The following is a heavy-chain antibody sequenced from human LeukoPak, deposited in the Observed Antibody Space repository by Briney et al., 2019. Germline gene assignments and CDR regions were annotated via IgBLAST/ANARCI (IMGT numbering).Heavy chain of an antibody. D-gene: IGHD3-10*01. CDR2: ITDSGYST. CDR1: GFTFSSYA. J-gene: IGHJ5*02. V-gene: IGHV3-23*01. Sequence: GGSLRLSCAASGFTFSSYAMTWVRQAPGRGLEWVSDITDSGYSTNYADSVKGRFTISRDNSRNTLYLQMHSLRVEDTAVYYCATDRPYITSWYGCSTPWGQGTLVTVSS. CDR3: ATDRPYITSWYGCSTP.